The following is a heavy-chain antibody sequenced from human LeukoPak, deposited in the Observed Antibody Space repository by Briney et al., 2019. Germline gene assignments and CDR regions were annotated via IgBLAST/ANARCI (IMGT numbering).Heavy chain of an antibody. CDR2: ISASGAVP. V-gene: IGHV3-11*04. D-gene: IGHD3-22*01. J-gene: IGHJ4*02. CDR3: ARSLIVASEDY. Sequence: GGSLRLSCAASGFRFDSFYMGWIRQVPGKGLNYIALISASGAVPYYAESVKGRFTISRDNAKNSVSLQMNSLSADDTAIYYCARSLIVASEDYWGQGTQVTVSS. CDR1: GFRFDSFY.